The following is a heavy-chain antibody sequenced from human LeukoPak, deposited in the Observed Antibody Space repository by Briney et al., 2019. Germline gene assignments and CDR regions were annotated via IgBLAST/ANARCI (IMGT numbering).Heavy chain of an antibody. CDR1: GFTFSSYS. CDR2: ISSSSSYI. J-gene: IGHJ6*03. D-gene: IGHD6-13*01. V-gene: IGHV3-21*01. Sequence: GGTLRLTCAASGFTFSSYSMNWVRQAPGKGLEWVSSISSSSSYIYYADSVKGRFTISRDNAKNSLYLQMNSLRAEDTAVYYCARDGIAAAHYYYYMDVWGKGTTVAVSS. CDR3: ARDGIAAAHYYYYMDV.